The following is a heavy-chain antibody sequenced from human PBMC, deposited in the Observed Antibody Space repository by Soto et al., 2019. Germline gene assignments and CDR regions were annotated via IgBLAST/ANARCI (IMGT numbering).Heavy chain of an antibody. CDR1: GYTFTGYY. J-gene: IGHJ4*02. V-gene: IGHV1-2*04. Sequence: QVQLVQSGAEVKKPGASVKVSCKASGYTFTGYYMHWVRQAPGQGLEWMGWINPNSGGTNYAQKFEGWVTMTRDTSISTAYMELSRLRSDDTAVYYCARDRDYEWLHIDYWGQGTLVTVSS. D-gene: IGHD4-17*01. CDR3: ARDRDYEWLHIDY. CDR2: INPNSGGT.